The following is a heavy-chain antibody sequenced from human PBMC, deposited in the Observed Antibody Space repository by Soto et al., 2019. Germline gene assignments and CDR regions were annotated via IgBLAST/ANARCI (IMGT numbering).Heavy chain of an antibody. D-gene: IGHD3-3*01. Sequence: PGGSLRLSCASSGFTFSSYAMHWVRQAPGKGLEWVAVISYDGSNKYYADSVKGRFTISRDNSKNTLYLQMNSLRAEDTAVYYCARVEYYDFWSGPDYWGQGTLVTVSS. CDR3: ARVEYYDFWSGPDY. V-gene: IGHV3-30-3*01. J-gene: IGHJ4*02. CDR1: GFTFSSYA. CDR2: ISYDGSNK.